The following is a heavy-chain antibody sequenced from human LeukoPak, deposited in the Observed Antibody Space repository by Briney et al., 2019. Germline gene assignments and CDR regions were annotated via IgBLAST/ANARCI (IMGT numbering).Heavy chain of an antibody. V-gene: IGHV3-74*01. Sequence: PGGSLRLSCAASGFTFSNYWMHWVRQAPGKGLVWVSRIKSDGSSTTCADSVKGRFTISRDNAKNMVYLQMNSLRAEDTAVYYCARDPFYGGADFDCWGQGTLVTVSS. CDR3: ARDPFYGGADFDC. J-gene: IGHJ4*02. CDR2: IKSDGSST. CDR1: GFTFSNYW. D-gene: IGHD2/OR15-2a*01.